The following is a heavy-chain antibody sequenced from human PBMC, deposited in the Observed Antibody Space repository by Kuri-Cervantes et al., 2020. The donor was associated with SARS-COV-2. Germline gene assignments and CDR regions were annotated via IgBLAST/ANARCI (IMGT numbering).Heavy chain of an antibody. J-gene: IGHJ6*03. CDR2: IYYSGST. V-gene: IGHV4-39*07. D-gene: IGHD2-2*01. Sequence: SETLSLTCTVSGGSISSSSYYWGWIRQPPGKGLEWIGSIYYSGSTYYNPSLKSRVTISVDTSKNQFSLKLSSVTAADTAVYYCARSPPIVVVPAANPRNYYYYYMDVWGKGTTVTVSS. CDR1: GGSISSSSYY. CDR3: ARSPPIVVVPAANPRNYYYYYMDV.